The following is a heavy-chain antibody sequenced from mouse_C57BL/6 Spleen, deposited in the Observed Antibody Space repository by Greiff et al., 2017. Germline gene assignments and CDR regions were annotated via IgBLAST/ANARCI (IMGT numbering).Heavy chain of an antibody. CDR2: IYPGSGST. J-gene: IGHJ3*01. V-gene: IGHV1-55*01. CDR3: ARGDYYGSSYWFAY. CDR1: GYTFTSYW. Sequence: QVQLQQPGAELVKPGASVKMSCKASGYTFTSYWITWVKQRPGQGLEWIGDIYPGSGSTNYNEKFKSKATLTVDPSSTTAYMQLSSLTSEDAAVYYCARGDYYGSSYWFAYWCQGTLVTVSA. D-gene: IGHD1-1*01.